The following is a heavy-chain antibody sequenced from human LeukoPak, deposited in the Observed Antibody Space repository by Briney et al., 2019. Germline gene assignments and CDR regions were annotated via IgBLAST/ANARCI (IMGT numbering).Heavy chain of an antibody. V-gene: IGHV1-8*03. Sequence: ASVKVSCTASGYTFTGYYMHWVRQATVQGLEWMGWMNPNSGNTGYAQKIQGRVTITRNTSISTAYMELSSLRSEDTAVYYCARVPIEYSSRGWFDPWGQGTLVTVSS. D-gene: IGHD6-13*01. CDR2: MNPNSGNT. CDR1: GYTFTGYY. J-gene: IGHJ5*02. CDR3: ARVPIEYSSRGWFDP.